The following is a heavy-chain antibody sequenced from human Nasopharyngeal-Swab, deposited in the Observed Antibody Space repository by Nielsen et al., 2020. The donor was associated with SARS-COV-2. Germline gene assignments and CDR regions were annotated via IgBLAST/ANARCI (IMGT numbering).Heavy chain of an antibody. CDR3: ARLGTESYNYYSLDV. V-gene: IGHV3-21*01. J-gene: IGHJ6*02. Sequence: GESLKISCAASGFTFSIYSMNWVRQAPGKGLEWVSSISSSNNYIYYEDSVKGRFTISRDNTKKSLYLQMNSLRAEDTAVYYCARLGTESYNYYSLDVWGQGTTVTVSS. D-gene: IGHD1-1*01. CDR1: GFTFSIYS. CDR2: ISSSNNYI.